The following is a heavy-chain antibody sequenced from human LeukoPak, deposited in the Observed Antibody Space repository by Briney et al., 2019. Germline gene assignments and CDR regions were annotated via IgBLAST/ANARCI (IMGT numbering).Heavy chain of an antibody. V-gene: IGHV3-23*01. D-gene: IGHD4-23*01. Sequence: PGGSLRLSCAASGFTFSNYAMSWVRQAPGKGLEGVSVISGSSGTTYSADSVKGRFTISRHNSKNTLYLKMNSLRAEDTAAYYCARERGSSGGNTNGYFDYWGQGALVTVSS. CDR1: GFTFSNYA. CDR2: ISGSSGTT. J-gene: IGHJ4*02. CDR3: ARERGSSGGNTNGYFDY.